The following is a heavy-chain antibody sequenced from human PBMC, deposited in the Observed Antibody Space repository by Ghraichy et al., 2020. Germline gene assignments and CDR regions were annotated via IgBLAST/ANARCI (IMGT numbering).Heavy chain of an antibody. Sequence: SETLSLTCTVSGGSISSYYWSWIRQPAGKGLEWIGRIYTSGSTNYNPSLKSRVTMSVDTSKNQFSLKLSSVTAADTAVYYCARGPIAVAGGNWFDPWGQGTLVTVSS. CDR3: ARGPIAVAGGNWFDP. CDR2: IYTSGST. J-gene: IGHJ5*02. D-gene: IGHD6-19*01. V-gene: IGHV4-4*07. CDR1: GGSISSYY.